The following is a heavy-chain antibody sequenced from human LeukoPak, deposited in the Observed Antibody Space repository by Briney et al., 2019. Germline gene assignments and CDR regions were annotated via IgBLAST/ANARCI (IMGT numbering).Heavy chain of an antibody. CDR1: GFSFSSYS. J-gene: IGHJ4*02. CDR3: AKRIAAAGKHHFDY. D-gene: IGHD6-13*01. CDR2: ISSSSSTI. V-gene: IGHV3-48*01. Sequence: VGSLRLSCAASGFSFSSYSMNWVRLVHRKGLDLDSYISSSSSTICYADSVQGRFTISRDNAKNSLYLQMNSLRAEDTAVYYCAKRIAAAGKHHFDYWGQGTLVTVSS.